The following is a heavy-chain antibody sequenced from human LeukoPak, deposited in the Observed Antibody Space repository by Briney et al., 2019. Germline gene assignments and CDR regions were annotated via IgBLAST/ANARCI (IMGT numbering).Heavy chain of an antibody. Sequence: GGSLRLSCAAPGFTFSSYAMSWVRQAPGKGLEWVSAISGSGGSTYYADSVKGRFTISRDNSKNTLYLQMNSLRAEDTAVYYCAKDPVGEKYSSGWYFDYWGQGTLVTVSS. D-gene: IGHD6-19*01. CDR1: GFTFSSYA. CDR2: ISGSGGST. V-gene: IGHV3-23*01. CDR3: AKDPVGEKYSSGWYFDY. J-gene: IGHJ4*02.